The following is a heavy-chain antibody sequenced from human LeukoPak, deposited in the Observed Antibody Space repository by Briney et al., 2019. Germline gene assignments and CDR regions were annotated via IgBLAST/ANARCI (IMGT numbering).Heavy chain of an antibody. J-gene: IGHJ4*02. CDR2: IYPGDSDT. D-gene: IGHD6-13*01. Sequence: GESLKISCKGSGYSFTSYWIGWVRQMPGKGLEWMGIIYPGDSDTRYSPSFQGQVTISADKSISTAYLQWSSLKASDTAMYYCARQFRSWHSSSRLGGDYWGQGTLVTVSS. CDR3: ARQFRSWHSSSRLGGDY. CDR1: GYSFTSYW. V-gene: IGHV5-51*01.